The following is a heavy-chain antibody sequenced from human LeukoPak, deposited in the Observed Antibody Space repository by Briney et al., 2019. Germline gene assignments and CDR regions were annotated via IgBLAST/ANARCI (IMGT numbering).Heavy chain of an antibody. CDR3: ARGSGSYYTIISYFDY. J-gene: IGHJ4*02. Sequence: GGSLRLSCAASGFTFSSYAMHWVRQAPGKGLEWVAVISYDGSNKYYADSVKGRFTISRDNSKNTLYLQMNSLRAEDTAVYYCARGSGSYYTIISYFDYWGQGTLVTVSS. CDR2: ISYDGSNK. CDR1: GFTFSSYA. V-gene: IGHV3-30*04. D-gene: IGHD3-10*01.